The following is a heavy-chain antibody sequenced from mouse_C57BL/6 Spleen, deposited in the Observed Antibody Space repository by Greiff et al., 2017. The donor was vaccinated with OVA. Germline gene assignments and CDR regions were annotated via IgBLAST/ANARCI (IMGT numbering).Heavy chain of an antibody. Sequence: EVHLVESGGGLVKPGGSLKLSCAASGFTFSSYTMSWVRQTPEKRLEWVATISGGGGNTYYPDSVKGRFTISRDNAKNTLYLQMSSLRSEDTALYYCARQKDYAMDYWGQGTSVTVSS. CDR1: GFTFSSYT. CDR2: ISGGGGNT. J-gene: IGHJ4*01. CDR3: ARQKDYAMDY. V-gene: IGHV5-9*01.